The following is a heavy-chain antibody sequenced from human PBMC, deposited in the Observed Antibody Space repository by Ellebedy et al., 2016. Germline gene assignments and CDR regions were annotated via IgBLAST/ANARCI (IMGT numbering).Heavy chain of an antibody. J-gene: IGHJ4*02. Sequence: GGSLRLSCAVSGFTVSSNYMSWVRQAPGKGLEWVSIIYDSGSTFYPDSVKGRFTISRDNSKNTLYLQMNSLRAEDTAVYYCAGDSRGKTAAGTSLHYWGQGILVTVSP. CDR3: AGDSRGKTAAGTSLHY. D-gene: IGHD6-13*01. CDR1: GFTVSSNY. CDR2: IYDSGST. V-gene: IGHV3-53*01.